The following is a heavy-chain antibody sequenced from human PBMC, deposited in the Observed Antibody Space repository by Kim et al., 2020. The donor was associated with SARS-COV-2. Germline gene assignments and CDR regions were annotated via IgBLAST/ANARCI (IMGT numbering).Heavy chain of an antibody. CDR2: IYYSGST. V-gene: IGHV4-39*01. CDR1: GGSISSSSYY. D-gene: IGHD6-6*01. J-gene: IGHJ3*02. Sequence: SETLSLTCTVSGGSISSSSYYWGWIRQPPGKGLEWIGSIYYSGSTYYNPSLKSRVTISVDTSKNQLSLKLSSVTAADTAVYYCAGQAAREYSSVSDSGALDIWGEGTMVTVSS. CDR3: AGQAAREYSSVSDSGALDI.